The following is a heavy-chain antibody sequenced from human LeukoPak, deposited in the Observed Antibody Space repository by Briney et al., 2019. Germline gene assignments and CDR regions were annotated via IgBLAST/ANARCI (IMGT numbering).Heavy chain of an antibody. Sequence: PGGSLRLSCAASGFSVSAYWMSWVRQAPGKGLEWIGSMYYGGNTYYNASLKSRVTISVDTSKNLFSLKLNSVTAADTGVYYCARSKNGKCDYWGQGTLVTVSS. D-gene: IGHD1-26*01. CDR3: ARSKNGKCDY. CDR1: GFSVSAYW. CDR2: MYYGGNT. V-gene: IGHV4-38-2*01. J-gene: IGHJ4*02.